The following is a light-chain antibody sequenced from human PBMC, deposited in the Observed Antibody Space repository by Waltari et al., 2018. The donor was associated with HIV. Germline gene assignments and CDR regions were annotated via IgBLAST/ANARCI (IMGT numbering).Light chain of an antibody. V-gene: IGLV2-8*01. J-gene: IGLJ1*01. CDR2: VN. CDR1: RSDVGGYNY. CDR3: KSYAGSSNPYV. Sequence: QSALTQPPSASGSPGQSVTISCTGTRSDVGGYNYDVNKRPSGVPDRFSGSKSGNTAFLTVSGLQAEDEADYYCKSYAGSSNPYVFGPGTKVTVL.